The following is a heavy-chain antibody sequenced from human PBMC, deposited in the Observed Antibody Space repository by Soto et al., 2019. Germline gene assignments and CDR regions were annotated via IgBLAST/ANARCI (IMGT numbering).Heavy chain of an antibody. CDR2: IGTGDNT. CDR3: AKVMNIYYMDV. Sequence: EVQVLESGGGLVQPGGSLRLSCAASGFTFASYAMRWVRQAPGKGLEWVSAIGTGDNTYYADSVKGRFTISRDNSKNTLYLQMNSLRAEDTARYYCAKVMNIYYMDVWGKGTTVTVSS. J-gene: IGHJ6*03. D-gene: IGHD5-12*01. CDR1: GFTFASYA. V-gene: IGHV3-23*01.